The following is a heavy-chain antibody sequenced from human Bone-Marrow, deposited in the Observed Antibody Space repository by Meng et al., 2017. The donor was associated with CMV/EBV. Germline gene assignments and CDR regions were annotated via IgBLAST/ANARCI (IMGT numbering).Heavy chain of an antibody. CDR1: GYTFTSYD. CDR3: ARPVVDYGMDV. V-gene: IGHV1-18*01. J-gene: IGHJ6*02. D-gene: IGHD2-21*01. Sequence: ASVKVSCKTSGYTFTSYDINWVRQAPGQGLEWMGWISAYNGNTNYAQKLQGRVTMTTDTSTSTAYMELRSLRSDDTAVYYCARPVVDYGMDVWGQGTTVTVSS. CDR2: ISAYNGNT.